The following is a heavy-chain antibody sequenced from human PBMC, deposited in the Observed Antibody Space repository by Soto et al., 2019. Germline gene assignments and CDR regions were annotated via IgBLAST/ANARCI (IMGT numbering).Heavy chain of an antibody. J-gene: IGHJ6*02. CDR2: IWYDGSNK. CDR1: GFTLSSYG. Sequence: GGSLRLSCAASGFTLSSYGMHWVRQAPGKGLEWVAVIWYDGSNKYYADSVKGRFTISRDNSKNTLYLQMNSLRAEDTAVYYCARDKVAGTENYYYYGMDVWGQGTTVTVSS. D-gene: IGHD6-19*01. CDR3: ARDKVAGTENYYYYGMDV. V-gene: IGHV3-33*01.